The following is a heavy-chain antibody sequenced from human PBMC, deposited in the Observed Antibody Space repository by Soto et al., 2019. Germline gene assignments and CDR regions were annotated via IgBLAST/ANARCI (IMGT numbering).Heavy chain of an antibody. CDR3: AKDVQYRGGNSYYYYYGMDV. D-gene: IGHD2-21*01. CDR1: GFTFSSYG. J-gene: IGHJ6*02. V-gene: IGHV3-30*02. CDR2: IWYDGSNK. Sequence: GGSLRLSCAASGFTFSSYGMHWVRQAPGKGLEWVAVIWYDGSNKYYADSVKGRFTISRDNSKNTLYLQMNSLRAEDTAVYYCAKDVQYRGGNSYYYYYGMDVWGQGTAVTVSS.